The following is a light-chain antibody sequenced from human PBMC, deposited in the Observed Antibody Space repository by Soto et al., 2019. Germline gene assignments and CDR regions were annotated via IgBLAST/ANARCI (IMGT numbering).Light chain of an antibody. CDR1: QSLLHSNGYNY. J-gene: IGKJ2*01. Sequence: DIVMTQSPLSLPVTPGEPASISCRSSQSLLHSNGYNYLDWYLQQPGQSPQLLIYLGSNRASGVPDRFSGSGSGTDFTLKISRVEAEDVGVYYCMQALQTPRTFGHGTKLEIK. CDR2: LGS. V-gene: IGKV2-28*01. CDR3: MQALQTPRT.